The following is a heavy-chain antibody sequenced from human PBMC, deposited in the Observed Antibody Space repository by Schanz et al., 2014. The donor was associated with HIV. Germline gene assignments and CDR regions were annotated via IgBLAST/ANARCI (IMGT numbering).Heavy chain of an antibody. Sequence: QVQLVQSGAEVKNPGASVKVSCKASGYTFSSYDINWVRQATGQGLEWMGWMNPNSGHTGYAQKFQGRVDMTRTTSISTAYMELRGLTSEDTAVYFCARARAKIGGRPVGNWFDPWGQGTLVTVSS. CDR2: MNPNSGHT. V-gene: IGHV1-8*01. D-gene: IGHD6-6*01. CDR3: ARARAKIGGRPVGNWFDP. J-gene: IGHJ5*02. CDR1: GYTFSSYD.